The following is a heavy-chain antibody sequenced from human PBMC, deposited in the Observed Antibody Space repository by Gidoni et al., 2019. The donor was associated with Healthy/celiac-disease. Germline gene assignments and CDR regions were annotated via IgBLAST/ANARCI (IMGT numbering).Heavy chain of an antibody. CDR2: IRSKAYGGTT. J-gene: IGHJ4*02. D-gene: IGHD3-22*01. CDR1: GCTLGDYA. Sequence: EVQLVESGGGLVKPGRSLRLSCTAAGCTLGDYAMSWFRQAPGKGLEWVGFIRSKAYGGTTEYAASVKGRFTISRDDSKSIAYLQMNSLKTEDTAVYYCTGFYYYDSSGTRWPQSDWGQGTLVTVSS. CDR3: TGFYYYDSSGTRWPQSD. V-gene: IGHV3-49*05.